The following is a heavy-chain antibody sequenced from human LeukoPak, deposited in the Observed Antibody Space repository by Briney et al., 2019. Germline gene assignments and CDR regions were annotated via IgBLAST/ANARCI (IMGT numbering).Heavy chain of an antibody. CDR1: GFTFTTYW. CDR2: INSDGSIT. J-gene: IGHJ6*02. Sequence: GGSLRLSCAASGFTFTTYWMHWVRQAPGKGLVWVSHINSDGSITSYADSVKGRSTISRDNAKNTLYLRMNSLRAEDTAVYYCARDAVDTANAVWGQGTTVTVSS. CDR3: ARDAVDTANAV. V-gene: IGHV3-74*01. D-gene: IGHD5-18*01.